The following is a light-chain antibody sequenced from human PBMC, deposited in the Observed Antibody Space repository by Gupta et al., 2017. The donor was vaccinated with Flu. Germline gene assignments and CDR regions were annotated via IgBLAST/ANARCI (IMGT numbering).Light chain of an antibody. CDR1: QSVSSSY. CDR3: QQYGSSTFT. J-gene: IGKJ3*01. CDR2: GAS. V-gene: IGKV3-20*01. Sequence: EIVLTQSPGTLSLSPGERATLSCRASQSVSSSYLAWYQQKPGQAPRLLIYGASSRATGIPDRFSGSGPGTDFTLTISRLEPEDVAVYYCQQYGSSTFTFGPGTKVDIK.